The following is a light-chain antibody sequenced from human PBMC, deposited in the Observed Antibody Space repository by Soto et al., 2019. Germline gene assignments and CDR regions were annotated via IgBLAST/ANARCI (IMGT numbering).Light chain of an antibody. CDR1: QSVGGW. CDR3: QQSNSLYT. V-gene: IGKV1-5*01. Sequence: DIQMTQSPSTLSASVGDRVTLTCRASQSVGGWLAWYQQKPGKAPRLLIYDASTLEAGVPSRFSGSGSGTEFTLTISSLQPDDFATYYCQQSNSLYTFGQGTKLEIK. J-gene: IGKJ2*01. CDR2: DAS.